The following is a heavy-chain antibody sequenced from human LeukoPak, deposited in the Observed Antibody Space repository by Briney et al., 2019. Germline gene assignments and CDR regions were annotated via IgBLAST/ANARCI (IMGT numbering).Heavy chain of an antibody. V-gene: IGHV4-39*07. J-gene: IGHJ4*02. CDR2: IYYSGST. CDR3: ARGRSIFGVLIPYLFDY. CDR1: GGSISSSSYY. Sequence: PSETLSLTCTVSGGSISSSSYYWGWIRQPPGRGLEWIGSIYYSGSTYYNPSLKSRVTISVDTSRNHFSLKLTSVTAADTAVYYCARGRSIFGVLIPYLFDYWGRGSLVTVSS. D-gene: IGHD3-3*01.